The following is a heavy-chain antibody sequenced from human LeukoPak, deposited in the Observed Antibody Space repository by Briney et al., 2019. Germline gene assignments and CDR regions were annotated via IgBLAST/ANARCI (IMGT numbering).Heavy chain of an antibody. CDR3: ARDRLAVMDY. J-gene: IGHJ4*02. V-gene: IGHV3-21*01. D-gene: IGHD3-9*01. CDR2: ISTSSSYI. CDR1: GFTFSSYS. Sequence: KTGGSLRLSCAASGFTFSSYSMNWVRQAPGKGLEWVSSISTSSSYIYYADSMKGRFTISRDNAKNSLYLQINSLRAEDTAVYYCARDRLAVMDYWGQGTLVTVSS.